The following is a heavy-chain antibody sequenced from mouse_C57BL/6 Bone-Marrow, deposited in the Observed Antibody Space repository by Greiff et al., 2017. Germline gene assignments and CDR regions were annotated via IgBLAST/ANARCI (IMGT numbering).Heavy chain of an antibody. Sequence: VQLQQPGTELVKPGASVKLSCKASGYTFTSYWMHWVKQRPGQGLEWIGNINPSNGGTNYNEKFKSKATLTVDKSSSTAYMQLSSLTSEDSAVYYCASGNQLLRGYFDYWGQGTTLTVSS. J-gene: IGHJ2*01. CDR1: GYTFTSYW. CDR3: ASGNQLLRGYFDY. V-gene: IGHV1-53*01. D-gene: IGHD1-1*01. CDR2: INPSNGGT.